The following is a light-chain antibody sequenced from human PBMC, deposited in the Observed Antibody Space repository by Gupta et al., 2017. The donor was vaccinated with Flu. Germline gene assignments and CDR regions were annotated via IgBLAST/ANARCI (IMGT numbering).Light chain of an antibody. CDR2: DAS. V-gene: IGKV3-20*01. Sequence: ENVLTQSPGTVSLSPGERATLSCRASQRVRNNYVAWYQQKPGQAPRLFIYDASTNATDSPGRFSGAGAVKDFTLTSMRRENEDFAVCYGQQYGRCGTFGQGTKVDIK. CDR3: QQYGRCGT. CDR1: QRVRNNY. J-gene: IGKJ1*01.